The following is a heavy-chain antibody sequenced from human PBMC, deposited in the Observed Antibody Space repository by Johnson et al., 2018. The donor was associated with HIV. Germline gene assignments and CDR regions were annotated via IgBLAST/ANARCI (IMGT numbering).Heavy chain of an antibody. J-gene: IGHJ3*02. D-gene: IGHD4-23*01. CDR1: GFTVSNNY. V-gene: IGHV3-66*01. CDR2: IYSGGST. Sequence: VQLVESGGGLVQPGGSLRLSCAASGFTVSNNYMSWVRQAPGKGLEWVSVIYSGGSTYYADSVKGRLTIPRDNSKNPLYLQMNSLRAEDTAVYYCARDTVVTPPHDAFDIWGQGTMVTVSS. CDR3: ARDTVVTPPHDAFDI.